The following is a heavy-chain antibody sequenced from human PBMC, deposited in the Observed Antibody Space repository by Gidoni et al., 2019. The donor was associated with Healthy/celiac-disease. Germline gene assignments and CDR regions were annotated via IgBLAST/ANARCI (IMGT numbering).Heavy chain of an antibody. J-gene: IGHJ4*02. Sequence: EVQLVESGGGVVRPGGSLSLSCAASGFTFDDYGMSWVRQAPWKGLEWVSGINWNGGSTGYADSVKGRFTISRDNAKNSLYLQMNSLRAEDTALYHCARVSFYSSSYDYWGQGTLVTVSS. CDR1: GFTFDDYG. D-gene: IGHD6-13*01. CDR2: INWNGGST. V-gene: IGHV3-20*01. CDR3: ARVSFYSSSYDY.